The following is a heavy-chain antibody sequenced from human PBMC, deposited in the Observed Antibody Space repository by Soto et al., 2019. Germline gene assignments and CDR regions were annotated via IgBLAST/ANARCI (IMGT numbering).Heavy chain of an antibody. CDR3: GRARSAAMVTSDY. V-gene: IGHV1-18*01. J-gene: IGHJ4*02. CDR2: ISAYNDDR. D-gene: IGHD5-18*01. Sequence: ASVKVSCKASGYTFTDYGVTWVRQAPGQGLQWMGWISAYNDDRNYAQNLQGRITMTSDTSTSTAYVELRSLTSDDTAVYFCGRARSAAMVTSDYWGQGTLVTVSS. CDR1: GYTFTDYG.